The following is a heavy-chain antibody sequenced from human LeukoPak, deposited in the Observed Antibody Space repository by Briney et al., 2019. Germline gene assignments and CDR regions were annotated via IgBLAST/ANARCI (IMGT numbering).Heavy chain of an antibody. J-gene: IGHJ4*02. CDR1: GFTFSDYA. CDR3: AKASRHCSSTSCRYYFDY. V-gene: IGHV3-23*01. CDR2: ISASGGTT. D-gene: IGHD2-2*01. Sequence: GGSLRLSCAASGFTFSDYALTWVRQAPGKGLEWLSTISASGGTTSFADSVKGRFTISRDNSKNTLYLQMNSLRAEDTAVYYCAKASRHCSSTSCRYYFDYWGQGTLVTVSS.